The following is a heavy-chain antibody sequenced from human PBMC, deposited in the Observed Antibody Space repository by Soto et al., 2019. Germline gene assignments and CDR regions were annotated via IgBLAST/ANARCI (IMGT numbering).Heavy chain of an antibody. CDR2: IVSFAGDP. J-gene: IGHJ6*03. CDR1: GDKFSSYT. V-gene: IGHV1-69*08. D-gene: IGHD6-13*01. CDR3: AREPSIAAGGIPLYSYYYMDV. Sequence: QVQLVQSGAEVRNPGSSVKVSCKASGDKFSSYTISWVRQAPGQGLEWMGRIVSFAGDPIYAQIFQGRITITADSSSSTAYMELASLTSDDTAVYYCAREPSIAAGGIPLYSYYYMDVWGEGTAVTVSS.